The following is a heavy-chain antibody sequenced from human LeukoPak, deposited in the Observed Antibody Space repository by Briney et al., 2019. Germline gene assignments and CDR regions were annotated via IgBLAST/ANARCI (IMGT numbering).Heavy chain of an antibody. J-gene: IGHJ4*02. CDR3: AKVSGYSGYDTDY. D-gene: IGHD5-12*01. CDR1: GFTFSSYS. V-gene: IGHV3-48*01. Sequence: PGGSLRLSCAASGFTFSSYSMHWVRQAPGKGLEWVSYISSSSSTIYYADSVKGRFTISRDNAKNSLYLQMNSLRAEDTAVYYCAKVSGYSGYDTDYWSQGTLVTVSS. CDR2: ISSSSSTI.